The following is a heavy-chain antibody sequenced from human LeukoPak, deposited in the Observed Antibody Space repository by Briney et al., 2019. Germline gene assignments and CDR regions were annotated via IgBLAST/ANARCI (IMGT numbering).Heavy chain of an antibody. V-gene: IGHV3-30*04. CDR3: ARALGSGHNLWYYCDY. Sequence: GGSLRLSCAASGFIFNNYAIHWVRQAPGKGLEWVAVISYDGSNKDYTDSVKGRFTISRDNSKNRLYLQMNSLRPEDSAVYYCARALGSGHNLWYYCDYWGQGTLVTVSS. J-gene: IGHJ4*02. D-gene: IGHD5-24*01. CDR2: ISYDGSNK. CDR1: GFIFNNYA.